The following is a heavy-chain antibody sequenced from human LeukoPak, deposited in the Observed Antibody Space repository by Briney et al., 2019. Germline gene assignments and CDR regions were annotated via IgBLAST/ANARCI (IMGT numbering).Heavy chain of an antibody. D-gene: IGHD3-3*01. CDR3: ARVFRYGMDV. Sequence: GGSLRLSCAASGFTFSSYSMNWVRQAPGKGLEWVSYISSSSVTIYYADSVKGRFTISRDNAKNSLYLQMNSLRDADTAVYYCARVFRYGMDVWGQGTTVTVSS. CDR2: ISSSSVTI. J-gene: IGHJ6*02. V-gene: IGHV3-48*02. CDR1: GFTFSSYS.